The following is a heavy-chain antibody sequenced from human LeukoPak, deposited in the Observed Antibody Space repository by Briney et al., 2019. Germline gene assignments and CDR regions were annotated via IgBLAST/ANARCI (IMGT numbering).Heavy chain of an antibody. V-gene: IGHV3-15*07. CDR2: IKSKTDGGTT. CDR3: TTEHLSGYVFDC. Sequence: PGGSLRLSCAASGFTFSNAWMNWVRQVPGKGLEWVGRIKSKTDGGTTDYAAPVKGRFTISRDDSENTLYLQMNSRKTDDTAVYYCTTEHLSGYVFDCWGQGTLVTVSS. J-gene: IGHJ4*02. CDR1: GFTFSNAW. D-gene: IGHD3-9*01.